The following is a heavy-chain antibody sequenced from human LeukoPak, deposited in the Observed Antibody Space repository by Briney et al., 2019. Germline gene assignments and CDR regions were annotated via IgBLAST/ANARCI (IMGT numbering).Heavy chain of an antibody. CDR1: GDSVSSNNAA. CDR3: ARTSRGWFTTLINYYMDV. D-gene: IGHD6-19*01. J-gene: IGHJ6*03. V-gene: IGHV6-1*01. CDR2: TYYRAKWNT. Sequence: SQTLSLTCDISGDSVSSNNAAWNRIRQSPSRGLEWLGRTYYRAKWNTDYADSMKSRITISPDTSKNQFFLQVNSVTPEDTAVYYCARTSRGWFTTLINYYMDVWGKGTTVTVSS.